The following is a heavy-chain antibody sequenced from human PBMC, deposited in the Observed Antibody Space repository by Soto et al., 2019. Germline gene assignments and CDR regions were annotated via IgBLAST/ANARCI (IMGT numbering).Heavy chain of an antibody. D-gene: IGHD5-12*01. CDR2: IYYSGST. CDR3: AGGVATINFDY. V-gene: IGHV4-39*01. CDR1: GGSISSSSYY. J-gene: IGHJ4*02. Sequence: SETLSLTCTVSGGSISSSSYYWGWIRQPPGKGLEWIGSIYYSGSTYYNPSLKSRVTISVDTSKNQFSLKLSSVTAADTAVYYWAGGVATINFDYWGQGTLVTVSS.